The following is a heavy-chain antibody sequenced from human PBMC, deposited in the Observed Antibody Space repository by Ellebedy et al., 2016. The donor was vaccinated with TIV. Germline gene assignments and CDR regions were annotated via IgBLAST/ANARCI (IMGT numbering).Heavy chain of an antibody. V-gene: IGHV4-39*07. Sequence: SETLSLXCTVSGGSVSSGNSYWGWIRQSPGKGLEWIGSILDPENIYHNPSLKSRLTISVDTSKNQFSLKLTSVTAADTADYYCARGGGLRAFDVWGQGTVVTVSS. CDR2: ILDPENI. CDR1: GGSVSSGNSY. CDR3: ARGGGLRAFDV. J-gene: IGHJ3*01. D-gene: IGHD3-16*01.